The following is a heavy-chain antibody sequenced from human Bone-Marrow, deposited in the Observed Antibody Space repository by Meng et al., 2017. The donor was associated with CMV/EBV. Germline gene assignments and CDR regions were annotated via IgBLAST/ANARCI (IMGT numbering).Heavy chain of an antibody. V-gene: IGHV3-7*01. CDR2: IKQDGSEK. CDR1: GFTFSSYW. Sequence: GESLKISCAASGFTFSSYWMSWVCQAPGKGLEWVANIKQDGSEKYYVDSVKGRFTISRDNAKNSLYLQMNSLRAEDTAVYYCARDQNGMDVWGQGTTVTVSS. J-gene: IGHJ6*02. CDR3: ARDQNGMDV.